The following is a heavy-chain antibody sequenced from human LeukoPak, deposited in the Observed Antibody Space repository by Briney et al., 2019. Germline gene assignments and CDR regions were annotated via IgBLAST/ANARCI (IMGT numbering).Heavy chain of an antibody. CDR1: GGSISSYY. Sequence: SETLSLTCTVSGGSISSYYWSWIRQPAGKGLEWIGRIYTSGSTNYNPSLKSRVTMSVDTSKNQFSLKLSSVTAADTAVYYCAREALGYYYDSSGYPEGYYYYMDVWGKGTTVTISS. D-gene: IGHD3-22*01. V-gene: IGHV4-4*07. CDR3: AREALGYYYDSSGYPEGYYYYMDV. CDR2: IYTSGST. J-gene: IGHJ6*03.